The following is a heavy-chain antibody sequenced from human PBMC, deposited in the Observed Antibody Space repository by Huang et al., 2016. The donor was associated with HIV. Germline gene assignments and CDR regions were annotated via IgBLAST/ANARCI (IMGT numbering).Heavy chain of an antibody. CDR3: ARLDTARNYYYYGLDV. J-gene: IGHJ6*02. V-gene: IGHV5-51*01. D-gene: IGHD5-18*01. CDR1: GFSFAKYW. Sequence: EEQLVQSGAEVKKPGESMKISCEGSGFSFAKYWIGWVRQMPRKGLEWMGIIYPDDSDTRYSPSFQGQVSISADKSISTAYLQWSSLKASDTAMYYCARLDTARNYYYYGLDVWGQGTSVIVSS. CDR2: IYPDDSDT.